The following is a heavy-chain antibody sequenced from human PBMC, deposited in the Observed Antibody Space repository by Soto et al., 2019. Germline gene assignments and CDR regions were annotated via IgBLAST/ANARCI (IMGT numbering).Heavy chain of an antibody. D-gene: IGHD4-17*01. V-gene: IGHV4-39*01. J-gene: IGHJ4*02. CDR1: GGSISSSGYY. CDR2: IYYSGST. Sequence: QLQLQESGPGLVKPSETLSLTCTVSGGSISSSGYYWGWIRQPPGKGLEWIGTIYYSGSTYYNPSVKIRVTIAVDTSKNQFSLKLSSVTAADTAVYYCARQFSVSGDYGRYFDFWGQGTLVTVSS. CDR3: ARQFSVSGDYGRYFDF.